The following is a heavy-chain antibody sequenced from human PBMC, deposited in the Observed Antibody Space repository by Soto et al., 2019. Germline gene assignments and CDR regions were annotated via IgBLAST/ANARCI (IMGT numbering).Heavy chain of an antibody. J-gene: IGHJ4*02. CDR1: GFTFNIYD. CDR3: ARKEGYCGAGCCYLQY. D-gene: IGHD2-15*01. CDR2: IGSDDSVK. V-gene: IGHV3-23*01. Sequence: GGSLRLSCAAFGFTFNIYDMHWVRQAPGGGLEWISGIGSDDSVKVYADSVRGRFTISRDNSKNSLYLQMDSLRAEDTAVYYCARKEGYCGAGCCYLQYWGQGILVTVSS.